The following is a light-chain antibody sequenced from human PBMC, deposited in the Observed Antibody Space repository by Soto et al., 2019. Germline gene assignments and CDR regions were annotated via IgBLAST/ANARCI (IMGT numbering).Light chain of an antibody. CDR2: GAS. CDR3: QQYNKWPPYT. CDR1: QSISSN. J-gene: IGKJ2*01. V-gene: IGKV3-15*01. Sequence: EIVMTQSPANLSVSPGERATLSCRASQSISSNLAWYQRKPGQGPRLLIYGASTRATGIPARFSGSGSGTEFTLTISSLQSEDFAVYYCQQYNKWPPYTFGQGTKLEIK.